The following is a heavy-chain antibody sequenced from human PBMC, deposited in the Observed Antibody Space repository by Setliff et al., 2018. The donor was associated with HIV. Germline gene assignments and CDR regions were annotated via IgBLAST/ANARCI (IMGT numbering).Heavy chain of an antibody. J-gene: IGHJ5*02. V-gene: IGHV4-31*01. CDR1: GGSISSSTYY. Sequence: TLSLTCTVSGGSISSSTYYWNWFRQSPGKGLEWIGYMSYTGINNYNPSLKSLVTISLDTSKNQFSLKLTSVTAADTAVYYCARAPYVSGSFGWFDPWGQGTLVTVS. CDR2: MSYTGIN. CDR3: ARAPYVSGSFGWFDP. D-gene: IGHD3-10*01.